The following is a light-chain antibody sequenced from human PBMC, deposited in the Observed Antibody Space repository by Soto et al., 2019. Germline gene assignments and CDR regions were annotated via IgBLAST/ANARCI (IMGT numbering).Light chain of an antibody. CDR1: SGHSSYA. Sequence: QLVLTQSPSASASLGASVKLTCTLISGHSSYAIAWHQQQPEKGPRYLMKLNGDGSHSKGDGIPDRFSGSSSGTERYLTISSLQSEDEADYYCQTWGTGTVVFGGGTKVTVL. V-gene: IGLV4-69*01. CDR3: QTWGTGTVV. J-gene: IGLJ2*01. CDR2: LNGDGSH.